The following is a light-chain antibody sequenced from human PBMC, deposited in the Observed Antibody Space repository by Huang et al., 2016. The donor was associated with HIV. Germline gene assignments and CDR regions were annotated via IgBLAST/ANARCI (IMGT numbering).Light chain of an antibody. CDR1: QSVGIY. CDR3: QQYERPPGT. Sequence: EIVLTQSPGTLSLSPGERATLSCRASQSVGIYLAWYQQKPGQAPRLLIYGASTRVTGIPDRFSGGGSGTDFTLSISRLEPEDFAVYYCQQYERPPGTFGPGTKVNIK. V-gene: IGKV3-20*01. J-gene: IGKJ3*01. CDR2: GAS.